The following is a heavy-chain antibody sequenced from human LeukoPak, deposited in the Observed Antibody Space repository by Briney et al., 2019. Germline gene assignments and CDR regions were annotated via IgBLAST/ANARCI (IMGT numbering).Heavy chain of an antibody. CDR3: ARLAATSLFDY. V-gene: IGHV3-7*01. J-gene: IGHJ4*02. CDR1: GFSLSSNW. D-gene: IGHD2-15*01. CDR2: IKQDGSEK. Sequence: AGGSLRLSCAASGFSLSSNWMSWVRQGPGKGLEWVANIKQDGSEKYYVDSVKGRFTISRDNAKNSLSLQMNSLRAGDTAVYYCARLAATSLFDYWGQGTLVTVSS.